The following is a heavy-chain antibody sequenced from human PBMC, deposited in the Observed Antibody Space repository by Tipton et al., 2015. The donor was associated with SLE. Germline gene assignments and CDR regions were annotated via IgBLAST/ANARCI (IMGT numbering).Heavy chain of an antibody. V-gene: IGHV4-61*02. D-gene: IGHD3-10*01. CDR3: ANSRVRGVFMADVFDI. CDR2: FYSSGST. Sequence: TLSLTCTVSGGSISSGSFYWSWIRQPAGKGLEWIGRFYSSGSTKYNPSLKSRVTISVDTSENQFSLNLTSVTAADTAVYYCANSRVRGVFMADVFDIWGRGTRVTVSS. CDR1: GGSISSGSFY. J-gene: IGHJ3*02.